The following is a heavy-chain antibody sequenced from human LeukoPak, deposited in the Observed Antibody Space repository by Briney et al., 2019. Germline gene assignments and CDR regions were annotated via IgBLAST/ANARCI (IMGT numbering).Heavy chain of an antibody. J-gene: IGHJ4*02. V-gene: IGHV1-3*01. CDR2: INAGNGNT. D-gene: IGHD3-22*01. Sequence: GASVKASCKASGYTFTSYAMHWVRQAPGQRLEWMGWINAGNGNTEYSQKFQGRVTITRDTSASTAYMELSSLRSEDTAVYYCARVSSVSTYYFDYWGQGTLVTVSS. CDR3: ARVSSVSTYYFDY. CDR1: GYTFTSYA.